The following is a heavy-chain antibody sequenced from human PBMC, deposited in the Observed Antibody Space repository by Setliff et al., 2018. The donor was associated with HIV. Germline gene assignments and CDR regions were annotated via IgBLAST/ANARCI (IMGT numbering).Heavy chain of an antibody. Sequence: GGSLRLSCAASGLMFTSYAMTWVRQAPGKGLEWVSTIRGSGSGDTTHYTDFVKGRFTISRDNSKNTVYLQMNSLRAEDMAIYYCAKGDKQLTFRRGRQYFEDWGQGTLVTVSS. D-gene: IGHD3-16*01. J-gene: IGHJ4*02. CDR2: IRGSGSGDTT. CDR1: GLMFTSYA. V-gene: IGHV3-23*01. CDR3: AKGDKQLTFRRGRQYFED.